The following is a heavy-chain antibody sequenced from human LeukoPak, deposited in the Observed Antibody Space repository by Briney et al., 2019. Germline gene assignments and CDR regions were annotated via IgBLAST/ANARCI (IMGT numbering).Heavy chain of an antibody. CDR1: GGSFSGYY. J-gene: IGHJ6*03. D-gene: IGHD3-16*01. V-gene: IGHV4-34*01. Sequence: SETLSLTCAVYGGSFSGYYWSWIRQPLGKGLEWIGEINHSGSTNYKPSLKSRVTISVDTSKNQFSLKLSSVTAADTAVYYCARETSQKGAHYMDVWGKGTTVTISS. CDR2: INHSGST. CDR3: ARETSQKGAHYMDV.